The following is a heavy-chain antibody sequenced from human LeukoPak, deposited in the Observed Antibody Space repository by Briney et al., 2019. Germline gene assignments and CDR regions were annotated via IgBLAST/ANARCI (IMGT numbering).Heavy chain of an antibody. CDR1: GFTFNDYT. V-gene: IGHV3-43*01. CDR3: AKGEAMVRGPFDY. D-gene: IGHD3-10*01. CDR2: ISWDGGTT. J-gene: IGHJ4*02. Sequence: GGSLRLSCAASGFTFNDYTMHWVGQAPGKGREWVSLISWDGGTTDYADSVKGRFTISRDNSKNSLYLQMNSLRTEDTALYYCAKGEAMVRGPFDYWGQGTLVTVSS.